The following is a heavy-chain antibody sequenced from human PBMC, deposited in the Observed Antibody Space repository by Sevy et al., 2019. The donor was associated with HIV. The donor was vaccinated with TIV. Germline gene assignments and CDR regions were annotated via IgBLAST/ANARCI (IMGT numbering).Heavy chain of an antibody. Sequence: SETLSLTCTVSGGSISSYYWSWIRQPPGKGLEWIGYIYYSGSTNYNPSLKSRVTISVDTSKNQFSLKLSSVTAADTAVYYCAGVGYSSGWYDGYWGQGTLVTVSS. CDR3: AGVGYSSGWYDGY. CDR1: GGSISSYY. J-gene: IGHJ4*02. V-gene: IGHV4-59*01. CDR2: IYYSGST. D-gene: IGHD6-19*01.